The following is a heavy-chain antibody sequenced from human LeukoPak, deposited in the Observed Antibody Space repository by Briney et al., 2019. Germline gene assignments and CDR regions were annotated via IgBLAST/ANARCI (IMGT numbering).Heavy chain of an antibody. J-gene: IGHJ4*02. CDR2: ISGGGGST. CDR1: GFTLISYA. Sequence: PGGSLRLSCAASGFTLISYAMSWVRQAPGEGLEWVSGISGGGGSTFYADSVKGRFTVSRDNSKNTLYLQMNSLRAEDTAVYYCARGLNWGSDRGYFDYWGQGTLVTVSS. D-gene: IGHD7-27*01. CDR3: ARGLNWGSDRGYFDY. V-gene: IGHV3-23*01.